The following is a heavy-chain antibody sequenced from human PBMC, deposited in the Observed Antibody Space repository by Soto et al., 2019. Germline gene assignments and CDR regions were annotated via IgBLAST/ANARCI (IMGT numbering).Heavy chain of an antibody. CDR2: INHSGST. Sequence: QVQLQQWGAGLLKPSETLSLTCAVYGGSFSGYYWSWIRQPPGKGLEWIGEINHSGSTNYNPSLKSRCSILVDTSQNQFCLELSSVTAADTAVYYCASDHFIFWSGYYAPIGFDIWGQGTMFTVSS. D-gene: IGHD3-3*01. J-gene: IGHJ3*02. CDR1: GGSFSGYY. V-gene: IGHV4-34*01. CDR3: ASDHFIFWSGYYAPIGFDI.